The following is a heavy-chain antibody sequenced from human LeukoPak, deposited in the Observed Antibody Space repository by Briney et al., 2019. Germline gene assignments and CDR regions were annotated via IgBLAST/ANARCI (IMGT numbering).Heavy chain of an antibody. Sequence: ASVKVSCKASGYTLTGYYMHWVRQAPGQGLEWMGWINPNSGGTNYAQKFQGRVTMTRDTSISTAYMELSRLRSDDTAVYYCARVVGATRHFDYWGQGTLVTVSS. J-gene: IGHJ4*02. CDR3: ARVVGATRHFDY. CDR2: INPNSGGT. V-gene: IGHV1-2*02. D-gene: IGHD1-26*01. CDR1: GYTLTGYY.